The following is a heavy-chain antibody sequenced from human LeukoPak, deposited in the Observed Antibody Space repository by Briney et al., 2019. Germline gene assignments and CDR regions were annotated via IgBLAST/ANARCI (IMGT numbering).Heavy chain of an antibody. CDR1: GGSFSGYY. Sequence: SETLSLTCAVYGGSFSGYYWSWIRQPPGKGLEWIGEINHSGSTNYNPSLKSRVTISVDTSTNQFSLKLSSVTAADTAVYYCARGYCSSTSCYVDAFDIWGQGTMVTVSS. V-gene: IGHV4-34*01. J-gene: IGHJ3*02. CDR3: ARGYCSSTSCYVDAFDI. D-gene: IGHD2-2*01. CDR2: INHSGST.